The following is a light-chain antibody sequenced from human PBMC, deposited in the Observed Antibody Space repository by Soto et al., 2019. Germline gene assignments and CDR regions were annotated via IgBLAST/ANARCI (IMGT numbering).Light chain of an antibody. CDR3: QQRMNWPLT. J-gene: IGKJ5*01. V-gene: IGKV3-11*01. Sequence: EIVLTQSPATLSLSPGERSTLSFRASQTVSSYLLWYQQKRGQAPRLLIYDASNRATGIPARFSGSGSGTDFTPTISSLEPEDFAVYYCQQRMNWPLTFGQGTRLEI. CDR1: QTVSSY. CDR2: DAS.